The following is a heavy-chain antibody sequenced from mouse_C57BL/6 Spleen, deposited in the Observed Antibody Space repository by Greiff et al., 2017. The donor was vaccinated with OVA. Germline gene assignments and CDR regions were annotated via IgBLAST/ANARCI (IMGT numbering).Heavy chain of an antibody. Sequence: EVKLMESGGGLVKPGGSLKLSCAASGFTFSSYTMSWVRQTPEKRLEWVATISGGGGNTYYPDSVKGRFTISRDNAKNTLYLQMSSLGSEDTALYYCARYGSRIYYAMDYWGQGTSVTVSS. CDR2: ISGGGGNT. CDR3: ARYGSRIYYAMDY. D-gene: IGHD1-1*01. J-gene: IGHJ4*01. CDR1: GFTFSSYT. V-gene: IGHV5-9*01.